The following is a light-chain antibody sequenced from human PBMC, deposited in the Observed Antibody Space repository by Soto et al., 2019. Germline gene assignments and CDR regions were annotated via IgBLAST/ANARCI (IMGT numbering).Light chain of an antibody. CDR2: GSS. Sequence: SVLTQPPSVSGAPGQRVTISCTGSSSNIGAGYAVHWYQQLPGTAPKVLIYGSSNRPSGVPDRFSGSKSGTSASLAITGLQAEDEADYYCQSYDSSLSGYVFGTGTKVTVL. CDR3: QSYDSSLSGYV. CDR1: SSNIGAGYA. V-gene: IGLV1-40*01. J-gene: IGLJ1*01.